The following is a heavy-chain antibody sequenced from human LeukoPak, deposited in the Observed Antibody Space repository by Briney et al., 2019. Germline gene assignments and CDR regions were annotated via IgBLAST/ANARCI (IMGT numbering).Heavy chain of an antibody. V-gene: IGHV1-2*02. Sequence: ASVKVSCKTSGYTFTGYYMHWVRQAPGQGLEWMGWINPNSGGTNYAQKFQGRVTMTRDTSISTGYMELSRLRSDYTAVYYCARDNSGWYLAYWGQGTLVTVSS. J-gene: IGHJ4*02. D-gene: IGHD6-19*01. CDR3: ARDNSGWYLAY. CDR1: GYTFTGYY. CDR2: INPNSGGT.